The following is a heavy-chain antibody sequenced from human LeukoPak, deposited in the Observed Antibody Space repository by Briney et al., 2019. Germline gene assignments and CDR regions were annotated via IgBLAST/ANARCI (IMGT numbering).Heavy chain of an antibody. CDR2: IIPIFGTA. D-gene: IGHD3-9*01. CDR1: GGTFSSYA. CDR3: ARGGRYFDWSILWNLRLYTDV. J-gene: IGHJ6*03. Sequence: ASVKVSCKASGGTFSSYAISWVRQAPGQGLEWMGGIIPIFGTANYAQKFQGRVTITADKSTSTAYMELSSLRSEDTAVYYCARGGRYFDWSILWNLRLYTDVWGKGTTVTVSS. V-gene: IGHV1-69*06.